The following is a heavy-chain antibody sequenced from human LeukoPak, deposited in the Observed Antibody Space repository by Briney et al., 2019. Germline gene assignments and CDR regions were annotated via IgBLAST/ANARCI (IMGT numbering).Heavy chain of an antibody. CDR1: GFTFSSYS. CDR2: ISSSGSTI. CDR3: ARAHSFDYGGFDY. V-gene: IGHV3-48*04. J-gene: IGHJ4*02. Sequence: PGGSLRLSCAASGFTFSSYSMNWVRQAPGKGLEWVSYISSSGSTIYYADSVKGRFTISRDNAKNSLYLQMNSLRAEGTAVFYCARAHSFDYGGFDYWGQGTLVTVSS. D-gene: IGHD5-18*01.